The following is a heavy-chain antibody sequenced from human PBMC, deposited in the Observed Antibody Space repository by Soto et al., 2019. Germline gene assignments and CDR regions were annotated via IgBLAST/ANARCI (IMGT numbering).Heavy chain of an antibody. Sequence: GGSLRLSCATSGFTFSSYGMHWVRQAPGKGLEWVAVIWYDGSNKYYADSVKGRFTISRDNSKNTLYLQMNSLRAEDTAVYYCARDTYYDFWSGSLPEYYGMDVWGQGTTVTVSS. D-gene: IGHD3-3*01. J-gene: IGHJ6*02. CDR2: IWYDGSNK. CDR3: ARDTYYDFWSGSLPEYYGMDV. CDR1: GFTFSSYG. V-gene: IGHV3-33*01.